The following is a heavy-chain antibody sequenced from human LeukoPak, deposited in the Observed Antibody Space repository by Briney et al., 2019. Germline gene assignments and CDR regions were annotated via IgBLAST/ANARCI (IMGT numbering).Heavy chain of an antibody. CDR3: ARWGRGSGFDY. CDR2: IIPIFGTA. J-gene: IGHJ4*02. Sequence: ATVKVSCKASGGTFSSYAISWVRQAPGQGLEWMGRIIPIFGTANYAQKFQGRVTITTDESTSTAYMELSSLRSEDTAVYYCARWGRGSGFDYWGQGTLVTVSS. CDR1: GGTFSSYA. D-gene: IGHD3-16*01. V-gene: IGHV1-69*05.